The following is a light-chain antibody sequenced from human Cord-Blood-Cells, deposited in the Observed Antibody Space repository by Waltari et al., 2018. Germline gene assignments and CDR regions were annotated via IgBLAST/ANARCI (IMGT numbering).Light chain of an antibody. CDR3: QQSYSTPLT. CDR2: AAS. J-gene: IGKJ4*01. Sequence: DIQMTQSPSSLSPSVGHRVTITCRASQSISSYLYWYQQKPGKAPKLLIYAASSLQSGVPSRFSGSGSGTDFTLTISSLQPEDFATYYCQQSYSTPLTFGGGTKVEIK. CDR1: QSISSY. V-gene: IGKV1-39*01.